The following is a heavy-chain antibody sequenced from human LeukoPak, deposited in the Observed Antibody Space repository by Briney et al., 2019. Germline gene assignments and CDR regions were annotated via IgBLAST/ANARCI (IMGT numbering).Heavy chain of an antibody. V-gene: IGHV3-48*04. J-gene: IGHJ4*02. CDR3: AREIHTVPGDY. CDR2: ITSSSGTI. D-gene: IGHD4-17*01. Sequence: GGSLRLSCAASGFTFSTYNMNWVRQAPGKGLEWVSYITSSSGTIHYADSVKGRFTISRDNAKNSLYLQMNSLRAEDTAVYYCAREIHTVPGDYWGQGTLVTVSS. CDR1: GFTFSTYN.